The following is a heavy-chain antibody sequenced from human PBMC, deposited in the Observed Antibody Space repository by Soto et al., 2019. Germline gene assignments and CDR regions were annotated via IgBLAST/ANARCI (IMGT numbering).Heavy chain of an antibody. CDR1: GYSISSGYY. J-gene: IGHJ6*02. Sequence: SETLSLTCAVSGYSISSGYYWGWIRQPPGKGLEWIGSIYHSGSTYYNPSLKSRVTISVDTPKNQFSLKLSSVTAADTAVYYCARAHCTNGVCYRGMDVWGQGTTVTVSS. V-gene: IGHV4-38-2*01. CDR3: ARAHCTNGVCYRGMDV. D-gene: IGHD2-8*01. CDR2: IYHSGST.